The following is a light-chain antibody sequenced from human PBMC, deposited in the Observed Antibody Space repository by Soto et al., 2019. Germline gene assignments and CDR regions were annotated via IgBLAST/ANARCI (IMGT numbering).Light chain of an antibody. CDR1: SSNIGNND. J-gene: IGLJ1*01. Sequence: QSVLTQPPSASGTPGQRVTISCSGSSSNIGNNDVYWYQQFPGTAPKLVVYKNNQRPSGLPDRFSGSKSGTSASLAISGLRSEDADDYYCAAWDDSLGEVFGTGTKLTVL. V-gene: IGLV1-47*01. CDR2: KNN. CDR3: AAWDDSLGEV.